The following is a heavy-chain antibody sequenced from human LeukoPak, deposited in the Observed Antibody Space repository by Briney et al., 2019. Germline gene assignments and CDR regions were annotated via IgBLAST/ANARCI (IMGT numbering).Heavy chain of an antibody. D-gene: IGHD6-13*01. CDR3: ARISSSNWYNERGAFDV. J-gene: IGHJ3*01. Sequence: GGSLRLSCAASGFTFSSYSMNWVRQAPGKGLEWVSSISSSSSYIYYADSVKGRFTISRDNSKNTLYLQMNSLRAEDTAVYYCARISSSNWYNERGAFDVWGQGTMVTVSS. CDR1: GFTFSSYS. V-gene: IGHV3-21*01. CDR2: ISSSSSYI.